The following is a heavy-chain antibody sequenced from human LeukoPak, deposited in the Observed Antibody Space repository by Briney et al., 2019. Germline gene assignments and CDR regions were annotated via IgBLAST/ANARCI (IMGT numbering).Heavy chain of an antibody. V-gene: IGHV3-30*02. J-gene: IGHJ4*02. D-gene: IGHD6-13*01. CDR3: AKEALKGIAAAGPFDY. CDR1: GFTFSSYG. CDR2: IRYDGSNK. Sequence: PGASLRLSCAASGFTFSSYGMHWVRQAPGKGLEWVAFIRYDGSNKYYADSVKGRFTISRDNSKNTLYLQMNSLRAEDTAVYYCAKEALKGIAAAGPFDYWGQGTLVTVSS.